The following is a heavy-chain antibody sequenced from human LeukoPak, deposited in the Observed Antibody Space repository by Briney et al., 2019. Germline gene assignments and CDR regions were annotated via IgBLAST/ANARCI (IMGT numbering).Heavy chain of an antibody. CDR3: ARDRSNPYDYVWGSYRHVFDY. D-gene: IGHD3-16*02. CDR2: INPNSGGT. CDR1: GYTFTGYY. V-gene: IGHV1-2*02. J-gene: IGHJ4*02. Sequence: ASVKVSCKASGYTFTGYYMHWVRQAPGQGLEWMGWINPNSGGTNYAQKFQGRVTMTRDTSISTAYMELSRLRSDDTAAYYCARDRSNPYDYVWGSYRHVFDYWGQGTLVTVSS.